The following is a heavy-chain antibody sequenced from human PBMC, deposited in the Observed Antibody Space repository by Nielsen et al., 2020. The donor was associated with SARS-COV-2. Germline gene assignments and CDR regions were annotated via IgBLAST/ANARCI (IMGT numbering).Heavy chain of an antibody. Sequence: SLKISCAASGFTFDDYAMHWVRHAPGKGLEWVSGISWNSCSIGYADSVKGRFTISRDNAKNSLYLQMNSLRAEDTALYSCATLGGLAAAGTAYYYYGMDVWGQGTTVTVSS. V-gene: IGHV3-9*01. CDR3: ATLGGLAAAGTAYYYYGMDV. CDR2: ISWNSCSI. CDR1: GFTFDDYA. J-gene: IGHJ6*02. D-gene: IGHD6-13*01.